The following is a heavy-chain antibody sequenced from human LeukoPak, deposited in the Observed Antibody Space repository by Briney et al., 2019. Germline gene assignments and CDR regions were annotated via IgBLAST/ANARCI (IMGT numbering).Heavy chain of an antibody. CDR2: IRGSGDKA. CDR1: GFTFSTYW. Sequence: EGSLRLSCAASGFTFSTYWMSWVRQAPGKGLEWVSGIRGSGDKAYYGDSFEGRFTISRDNSKNTLYLQMNSLRAEDTAVYYCTVDRGAFDIWGQGTLATVSS. V-gene: IGHV3-23*01. CDR3: TVDRGAFDI. D-gene: IGHD5-12*01. J-gene: IGHJ3*02.